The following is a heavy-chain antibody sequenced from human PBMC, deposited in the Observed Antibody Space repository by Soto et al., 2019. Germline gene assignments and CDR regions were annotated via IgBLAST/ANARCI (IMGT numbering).Heavy chain of an antibody. V-gene: IGHV1-69*06. D-gene: IGHD2-15*01. Sequence: QVQLVQSGAEVKKPGSSVKVSCKASGGTFSSYAISWVRQAPGQGLEWMGGIIPIFGTANYAQKFQGRVKITADKSTSTAYMELSSLRSEDTAVYYCASNVVVVAATYYGMDVWGQGATVTVSS. J-gene: IGHJ6*02. CDR2: IIPIFGTA. CDR3: ASNVVVVAATYYGMDV. CDR1: GGTFSSYA.